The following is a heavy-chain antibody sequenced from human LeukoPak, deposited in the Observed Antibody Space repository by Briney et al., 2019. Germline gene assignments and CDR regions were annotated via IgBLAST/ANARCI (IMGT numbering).Heavy chain of an antibody. CDR3: ARGSLRFLEYDI. CDR2: IKQDGSEK. J-gene: IGHJ3*02. V-gene: IGHV3-7*01. CDR1: GFTFSSYW. Sequence: GGSLRLSCAASGFTFSSYWMSWVSQARGKGLEWVANIKQDGSEKYYVDSVKGRFTISRDNAKNSLYLQMNSLRAEDTAVYYCARGSLRFLEYDIWGQGTVVTVSS. D-gene: IGHD3-3*01.